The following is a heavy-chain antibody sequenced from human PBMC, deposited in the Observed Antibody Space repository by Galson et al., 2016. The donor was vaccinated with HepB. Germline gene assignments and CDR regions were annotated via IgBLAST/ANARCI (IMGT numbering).Heavy chain of an antibody. Sequence: SLRLSCAGSGFTFSIYGMHWIRQAPGKGLEWVATTSSDESVKHYADPVQGRFTISKDNFKNTLYLQMNSLRAEDTAVYYCAKKSPGKELSPPDYWGQGTLVTVSS. J-gene: IGHJ4*02. V-gene: IGHV3-30*18. CDR2: TSSDESVK. D-gene: IGHD1-26*01. CDR1: GFTFSIYG. CDR3: AKKSPGKELSPPDY.